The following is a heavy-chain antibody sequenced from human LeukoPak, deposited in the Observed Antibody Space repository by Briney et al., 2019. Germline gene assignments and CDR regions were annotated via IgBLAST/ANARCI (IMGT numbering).Heavy chain of an antibody. J-gene: IGHJ1*01. Sequence: GGSLRLSCAASGFTFSSYSMHWVRQTPGKGLEWVSSISSSGSYIYYADSVRGRFTISRDNAKNSLYLQMNSLRVEDTAVYYCAREYYDTSGDFQHWGQGNLVTVCS. CDR2: ISSSGSYI. CDR1: GFTFSSYS. CDR3: AREYYDTSGDFQH. V-gene: IGHV3-21*01. D-gene: IGHD3-22*01.